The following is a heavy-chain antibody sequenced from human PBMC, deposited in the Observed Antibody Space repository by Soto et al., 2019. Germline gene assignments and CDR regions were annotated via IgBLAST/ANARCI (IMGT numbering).Heavy chain of an antibody. V-gene: IGHV3-30-3*01. J-gene: IGHJ6*02. CDR1: GFTFSSYA. CDR2: ISYDGSNK. D-gene: IGHD3-9*01. CDR3: ARDPNVLRYFDWLSGMDV. Sequence: QVQLVESGGGVVQPGRSLRLSCAASGFTFSSYAMHWVRQAPGKGLEWVAVISYDGSNKYYADSVMGRFTISRDNSKNTLYLQMNSLRAEDTAVYYCARDPNVLRYFDWLSGMDVWGQGTTVTVSS.